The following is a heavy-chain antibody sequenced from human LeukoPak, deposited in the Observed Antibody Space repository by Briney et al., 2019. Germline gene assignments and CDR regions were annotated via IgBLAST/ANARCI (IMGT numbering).Heavy chain of an antibody. CDR3: ASVREVIDGSYRGNAFDI. D-gene: IGHD1-26*01. V-gene: IGHV4-34*01. CDR2: INHSGST. J-gene: IGHJ3*02. Sequence: PSETLSLTCAVYGGSFSGYYWSWIRQPPEKGLEWIGEINHSGSTNYNPSLKSRVTISVDTSKNQFSLKLSSVTAADTAVYYCASVREVIDGSYRGNAFDIWGQGTMVTVSS. CDR1: GGSFSGYY.